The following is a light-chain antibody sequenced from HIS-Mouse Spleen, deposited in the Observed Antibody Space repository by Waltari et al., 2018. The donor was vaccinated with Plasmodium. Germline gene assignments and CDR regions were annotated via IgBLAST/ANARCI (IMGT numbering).Light chain of an antibody. J-gene: IGKJ3*01. Sequence: EIVMTQSPATLSVSPGERATLSCRASQSVSSNLAWYQQKPGQAPRLLIYGASTSATGIPARFNGSGSGPEFTLTISSLQSEDFAVYYCQQYNNWSFTFGPGTKVDIK. CDR1: QSVSSN. V-gene: IGKV3-15*01. CDR3: QQYNNWSFT. CDR2: GAS.